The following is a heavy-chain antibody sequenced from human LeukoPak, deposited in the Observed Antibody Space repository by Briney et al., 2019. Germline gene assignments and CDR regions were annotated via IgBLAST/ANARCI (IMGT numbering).Heavy chain of an antibody. D-gene: IGHD4-17*01. Sequence: SETLSLTCTVSGGSIGNYYWSWIRQSPGKGLEWIAFFHYSGTTTHNPSLNTRVTVSVDTSKNQFSLNLTPVTAADTAVYYCAKLTTGYGDYALDYWGQGILVAVSS. V-gene: IGHV4-59*01. J-gene: IGHJ4*02. CDR3: AKLTTGYGDYALDY. CDR1: GGSIGNYY. CDR2: FHYSGTT.